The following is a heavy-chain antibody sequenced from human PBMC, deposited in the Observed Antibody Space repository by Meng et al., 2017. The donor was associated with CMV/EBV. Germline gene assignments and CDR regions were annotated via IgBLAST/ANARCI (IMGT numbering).Heavy chain of an antibody. V-gene: IGHV4-34*01. CDR3: ARGGNWFDP. J-gene: IGHJ5*02. Sequence: QGRSKQWGAGLLKPSETLSLPCAVYGGSLSGYYWSWIRQPPGKGREWIGEINHSGSTNYNPSLKSRVTISVDTSKNQFSLKLSSVIAADTAVYYCARGGNWFDPWGQGTLVTVSS. CDR1: GGSLSGYY. CDR2: INHSGST.